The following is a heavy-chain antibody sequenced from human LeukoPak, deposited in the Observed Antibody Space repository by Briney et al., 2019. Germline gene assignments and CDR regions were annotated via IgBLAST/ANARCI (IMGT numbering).Heavy chain of an antibody. D-gene: IGHD5-18*01. CDR1: GGSISSYY. CDR3: ARVRGYSYGLGVYYYYGMDV. Sequence: SETLSLTCTVSGGSISSYYWSWIRQPPGKGLEWIGYISYSGSTNYNPSLKSRVTISVDTSKNQFSLKLSSVTAADTAVYYCARVRGYSYGLGVYYYYGMDVWGQGTTVTVSS. J-gene: IGHJ6*02. CDR2: ISYSGST. V-gene: IGHV4-59*12.